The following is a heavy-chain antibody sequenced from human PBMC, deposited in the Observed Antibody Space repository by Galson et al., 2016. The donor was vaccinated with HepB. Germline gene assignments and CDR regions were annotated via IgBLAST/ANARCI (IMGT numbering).Heavy chain of an antibody. D-gene: IGHD1-26*01. Sequence: SLRLSCAASGFTFGSYWMTWVRQAPGKGLEWVANIKQDGSTKYYVDSAKGRFTISRDNAKNSLYLQMNSLRVEDTAVYYCATDPPWDSDVFDIWGQGTMVTVFS. CDR2: IKQDGSTK. J-gene: IGHJ3*02. V-gene: IGHV3-7*03. CDR3: ATDPPWDSDVFDI. CDR1: GFTFGSYW.